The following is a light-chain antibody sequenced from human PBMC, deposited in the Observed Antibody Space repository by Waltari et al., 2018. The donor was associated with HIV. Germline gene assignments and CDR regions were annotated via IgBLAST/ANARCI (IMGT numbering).Light chain of an antibody. CDR2: RNN. J-gene: IGLJ3*02. CDR1: SSNIGSNF. V-gene: IGLV1-47*01. CDR3: AAWDDSLREV. Sequence: QSVLTQPPSASGTPGHSVTISCSGSSSNIGSNFVSWYQQLPGAAPNLLIYRNNPRPAGVPDLFSGSKSGTSASLSISGLRSEDEADYYCAAWDDSLREVFGGGTKLTVL.